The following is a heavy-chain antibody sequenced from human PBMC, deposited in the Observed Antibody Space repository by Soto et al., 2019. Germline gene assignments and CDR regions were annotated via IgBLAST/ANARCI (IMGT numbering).Heavy chain of an antibody. V-gene: IGHV3-23*01. Sequence: EVQLLESGGGLEQPGGSLKLSCAASGFTFNDYALSWVRQAPGKGLEWVSAISGSGADTNYADSVRGRFTVTRDNSKNTLYLRMDILRPEDTAVYYCAKDRMRSDYGLDWFFDLWGRGTLVTVSS. CDR2: ISGSGADT. CDR1: GFTFNDYA. CDR3: AKDRMRSDYGLDWFFDL. J-gene: IGHJ2*01. D-gene: IGHD4-17*01.